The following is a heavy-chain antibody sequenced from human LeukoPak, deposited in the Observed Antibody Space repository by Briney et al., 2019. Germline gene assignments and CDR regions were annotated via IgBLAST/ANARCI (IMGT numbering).Heavy chain of an antibody. Sequence: PGGSLRLSCAASGFTFSNAWMSWVRQAPGKGLEWVANIKQDGSEKYYVDSVKGRFTISRDNAKNSLYLQINSLRAEDTAVYYCASEPNHYAFDIWGQGTMVTVSS. D-gene: IGHD1-14*01. V-gene: IGHV3-7*01. CDR2: IKQDGSEK. J-gene: IGHJ3*02. CDR3: ASEPNHYAFDI. CDR1: GFTFSNAW.